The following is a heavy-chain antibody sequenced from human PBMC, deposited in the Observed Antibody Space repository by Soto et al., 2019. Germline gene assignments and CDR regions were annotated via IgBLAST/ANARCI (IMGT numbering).Heavy chain of an antibody. D-gene: IGHD3-10*01. CDR1: GGSISSSNW. CDR2: IYHSGST. CDR3: ARGSFYYGSGSYYKFDY. V-gene: IGHV4-4*02. J-gene: IGHJ4*02. Sequence: PSETLSLTCAVSGGSISSSNWWSWVRQPPGKGLEWIGEIYHSGSTNCNPSLKSRVTISVDKSKNQFSLKLSSVAAADTAVYYCARGSFYYGSGSYYKFDYWGQGTLVTVSS.